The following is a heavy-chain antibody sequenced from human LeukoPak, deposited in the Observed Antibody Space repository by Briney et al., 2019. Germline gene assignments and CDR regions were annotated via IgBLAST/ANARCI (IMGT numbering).Heavy chain of an antibody. J-gene: IGHJ5*02. V-gene: IGHV4-34*01. CDR2: INHSGST. CDR3: ARGSDDDILTGYYRFDP. D-gene: IGHD3-9*01. CDR1: GGSFSGYY. Sequence: SETLSHTCAVYGGSFSGYYWSWIRQPPGKGLEWIGEINHSGSTNYNPSLKRRVTISVDTSKNQFSLKLSSVTAADTAVYYCARGSDDDILTGYYRFDPWGQGTLVTVSS.